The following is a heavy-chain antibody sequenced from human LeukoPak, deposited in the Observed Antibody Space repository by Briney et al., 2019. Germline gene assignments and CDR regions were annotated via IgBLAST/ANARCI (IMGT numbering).Heavy chain of an antibody. CDR1: GVSISSGAYY. CDR3: ARDMGQT. Sequence: SETLSLTCTVSGVSISSGAYYWTWIRQAAEKGLEWIGRIYTSGTTDYNPSLKSRVSIPLDTSKNQFSLNLSSVTAADTAVYYCARDMGQTWGQGTLVTVSS. J-gene: IGHJ5*02. V-gene: IGHV4-61*02. D-gene: IGHD3-10*01. CDR2: IYTSGTT.